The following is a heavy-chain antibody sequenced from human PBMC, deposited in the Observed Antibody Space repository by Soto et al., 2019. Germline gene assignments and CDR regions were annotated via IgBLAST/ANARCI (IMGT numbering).Heavy chain of an antibody. CDR2: INHSGST. J-gene: IGHJ6*04. CDR3: ASLESDYDVDV. V-gene: IGHV4-34*01. CDR1: GGSFSGYY. Sequence: ASETLSPTCAVYGGSFSGYYWSWIRQPPGKGLEWIGEINHSGSTNYNPSLKSRVTISVDTSKNQFSLKLSSVTAADTAVYYCASLESDYDVDVWGKGTTVTVSS. D-gene: IGHD3-3*01.